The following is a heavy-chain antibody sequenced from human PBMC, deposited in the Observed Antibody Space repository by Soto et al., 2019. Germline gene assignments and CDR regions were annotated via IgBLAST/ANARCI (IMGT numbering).Heavy chain of an antibody. Sequence: QVQLVESGGGVVQPGRSLRLSCAASGFTFISYAMHWVRQAPGKGLEWLAVISFDGSTEYYADSVKGRFTISRDNSKNTVYLQMNRLRSEDTAVYYCARSRHGSGSYTHFYYGLDVWGQGTTVTVSS. V-gene: IGHV3-30-3*01. CDR1: GFTFISYA. J-gene: IGHJ6*02. D-gene: IGHD3-10*01. CDR2: ISFDGSTE. CDR3: ARSRHGSGSYTHFYYGLDV.